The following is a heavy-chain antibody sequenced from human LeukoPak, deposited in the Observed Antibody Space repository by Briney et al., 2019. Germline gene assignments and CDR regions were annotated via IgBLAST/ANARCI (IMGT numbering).Heavy chain of an antibody. J-gene: IGHJ4*02. Sequence: GGSLRLSCAASGFTFSSYGMHWVRQAPGKGLEWVAFIRYDGSNKYYADSVKGRFTISRDNSKNTLYLQMKSLRAEDTAVYYCARDPAPDTSGYLFDYWGQGTLVTVSS. CDR3: ARDPAPDTSGYLFDY. V-gene: IGHV3-30*02. CDR2: IRYDGSNK. CDR1: GFTFSSYG. D-gene: IGHD3-22*01.